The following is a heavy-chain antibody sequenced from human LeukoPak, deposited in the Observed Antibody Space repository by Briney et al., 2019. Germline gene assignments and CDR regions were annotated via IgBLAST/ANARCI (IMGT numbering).Heavy chain of an antibody. J-gene: IGHJ4*02. CDR1: GFTFSSYS. D-gene: IGHD6-13*01. Sequence: GSLRLSCAASGFTFSSYSMSWVRQAPGKGVEWGSAISGSGGSTYYADSVKGRFTISRDNSKNTLYLQMNSLRAEDTAVYYCAKEVYSSLDYWGQGTLVTVSS. V-gene: IGHV3-23*01. CDR2: ISGSGGST. CDR3: AKEVYSSLDY.